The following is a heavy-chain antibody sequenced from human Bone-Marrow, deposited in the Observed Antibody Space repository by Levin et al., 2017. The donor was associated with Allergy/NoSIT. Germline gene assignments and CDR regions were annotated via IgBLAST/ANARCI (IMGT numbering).Heavy chain of an antibody. J-gene: IGHJ3*02. CDR2: INIHTGNP. V-gene: IGHV7-4-1*02. CDR3: ARELPYFSASGSSRPPLDAFDI. D-gene: IGHD3-16*02. CDR1: GYSFTHYA. Sequence: RASVKVSCKASGYSFTHYAINWVRQAPGQGLEWMGWINIHTGNPTYVQAFTGRFVFSFDTSVSTAYLQISSLKAEDTAVYYCARELPYFSASGSSRPPLDAFDIWGQGTRVTVSS.